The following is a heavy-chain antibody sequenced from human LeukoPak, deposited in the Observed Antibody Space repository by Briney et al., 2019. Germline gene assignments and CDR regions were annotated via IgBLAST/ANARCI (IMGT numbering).Heavy chain of an antibody. D-gene: IGHD2-2*02. CDR2: IRYDGSNK. V-gene: IGHV3-30*02. CDR3: AKDQLYCSSTSCYTGDAFDI. CDR1: GFTFSSYG. J-gene: IGHJ3*02. Sequence: PGGSLRLSCAASGFTFSSYGMHWVRQAPGKGLEWVAFIRYDGSNKYYADSVKGRFTISRDNSKNTLYLQMNSLRAEDTAVYYCAKDQLYCSSTSCYTGDAFDIWGQGTMVTVSS.